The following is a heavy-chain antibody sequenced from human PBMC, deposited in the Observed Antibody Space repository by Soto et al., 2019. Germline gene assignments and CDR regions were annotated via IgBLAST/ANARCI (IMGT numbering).Heavy chain of an antibody. CDR2: ISYDGSNK. Sequence: QVQLVESGGGVVQPGRSLRLSSAAYGFTFSSYAMHWVRQAPGMGLEWVAVISYDGSNKYYADSVKGRFTISRDNSKNTLYLQMNSLRAEDTAVYYCARDLASPYYYYGMDVWGQGTTVTVSS. J-gene: IGHJ6*02. V-gene: IGHV3-30-3*01. CDR1: GFTFSSYA. CDR3: ARDLASPYYYYGMDV.